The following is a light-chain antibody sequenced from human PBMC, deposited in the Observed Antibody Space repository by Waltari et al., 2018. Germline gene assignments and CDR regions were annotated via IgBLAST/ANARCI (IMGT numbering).Light chain of an antibody. Sequence: EIVMTQSPATMSVSHGDSATRSCRASQSVSSNLAWYQQKPGQAPRLLIYGASTRATGIPARFSGSGSGTEFTLTISSLQSEDFAVYYCQQYNNWPPWTFGQGTKVEIK. V-gene: IGKV3-15*01. J-gene: IGKJ1*01. CDR3: QQYNNWPPWT. CDR2: GAS. CDR1: QSVSSN.